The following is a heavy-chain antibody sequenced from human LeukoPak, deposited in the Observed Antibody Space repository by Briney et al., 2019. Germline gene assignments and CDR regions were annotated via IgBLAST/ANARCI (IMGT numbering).Heavy chain of an antibody. CDR3: ARDSRAVTMIVVVNLDY. CDR1: GYTFTSHY. D-gene: IGHD3-22*01. CDR2: INPSGSST. Sequence: GASVKLSCKASGYTFTSHYMHWVRQAPGQGLEWMGLINPSGSSTLYAQQFQGRVTMTRDMSTTTDYMELSSLRSEDTAVYYCARDSRAVTMIVVVNLDYWGQGTLVTVSS. J-gene: IGHJ4*02. V-gene: IGHV1-46*01.